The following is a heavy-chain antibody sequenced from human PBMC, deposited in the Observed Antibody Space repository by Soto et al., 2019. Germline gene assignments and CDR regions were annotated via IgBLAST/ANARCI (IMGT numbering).Heavy chain of an antibody. D-gene: IGHD6-25*01. CDR1: GFTLSTHW. V-gene: IGHV3-7*01. J-gene: IGHJ4*02. CDR3: TRDDGYRGFDC. CDR2: IKQDGSEK. Sequence: EAQLVGSGGGLVQPGESLRVSCAASGFTLSTHWMTWVRQAPGKGLEWVANIKQDGSEKYYVDSVKGRFTISRDNANNSLYLQMNSLRAEDTAVYYCTRDDGYRGFDCWGQGTLVTVSS.